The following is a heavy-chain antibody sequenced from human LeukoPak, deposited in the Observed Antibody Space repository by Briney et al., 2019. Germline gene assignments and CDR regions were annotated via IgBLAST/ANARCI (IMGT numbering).Heavy chain of an antibody. J-gene: IGHJ4*02. V-gene: IGHV3-23*01. CDR2: ISGSGGST. CDR1: GFTFSSYA. D-gene: IGHD2-15*01. Sequence: GGSLRLSCAASGFTFSSYAMSWVRQAPGKGLQWVSAISGSGGSTYYADSVKGRFTISGDNSKNTLYLQMNSLRAEDTAVYYCAKDLLSISCSGGSCYRYFDYWGQGTLVTVSS. CDR3: AKDLLSISCSGGSCYRYFDY.